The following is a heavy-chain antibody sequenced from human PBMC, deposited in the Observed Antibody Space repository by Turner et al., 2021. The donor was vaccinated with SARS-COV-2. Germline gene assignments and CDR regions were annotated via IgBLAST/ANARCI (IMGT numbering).Heavy chain of an antibody. CDR1: GYTFTSYD. CDR3: ARGGYCSSTSCSPYWYFDL. CDR2: MNPDSGNT. J-gene: IGHJ2*01. D-gene: IGHD2-2*01. Sequence: QVQLVQSGAEVKKPGASVKVSCKASGYTFTSYDINWVRQATGQGLEWMGWMNPDSGNTAYAHKFQGRVTITRNTSISTAYMELSSLRSEDTAVYYCARGGYCSSTSCSPYWYFDLWGRGTLVTVSS. V-gene: IGHV1-8*03.